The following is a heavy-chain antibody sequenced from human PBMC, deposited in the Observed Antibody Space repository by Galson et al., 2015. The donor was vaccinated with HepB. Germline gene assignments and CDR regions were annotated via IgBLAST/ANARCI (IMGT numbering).Heavy chain of an antibody. Sequence: SLRLSCAASGFTFSSYAMHWVRQAPGKGLEWVAVISYDGSNKYYADSVKGRFTISRDNSKNTLYLQMNSLRAEDTAVYYCARDSQWLVRGAFDIWGQGTMVTVSS. CDR2: ISYDGSNK. V-gene: IGHV3-30-3*01. D-gene: IGHD6-19*01. CDR1: GFTFSSYA. CDR3: ARDSQWLVRGAFDI. J-gene: IGHJ3*02.